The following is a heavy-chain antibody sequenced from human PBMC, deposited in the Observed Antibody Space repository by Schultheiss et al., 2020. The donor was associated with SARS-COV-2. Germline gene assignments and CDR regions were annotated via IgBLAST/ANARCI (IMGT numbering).Heavy chain of an antibody. D-gene: IGHD4-23*01. CDR3: ARHFDYGGNPSGWFDP. J-gene: IGHJ5*02. Sequence: SETLSLTCAVSGDSISSVGCSWRWVRQPPGKGLDWIRYIYHSGGTYYNPSLKSRVTISVDTSKNQFSLKLSSVTAADTAVYYCARHFDYGGNPSGWFDPWGQGTLVTVSS. V-gene: IGHV4-30-2*03. CDR1: GDSISSVGCS. CDR2: IYHSGGT.